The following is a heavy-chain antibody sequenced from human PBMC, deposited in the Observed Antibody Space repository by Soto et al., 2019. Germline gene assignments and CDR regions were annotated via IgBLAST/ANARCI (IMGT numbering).Heavy chain of an antibody. V-gene: IGHV3-23*01. D-gene: IGHD3-3*01. J-gene: IGHJ4*02. CDR3: AKTASQYYDFCSGYYYYFDY. Sequence: EGSLRLSCAASGFTFSSYAMSWVRQAPGKGLEWVSAISGSGGSTYYADSVKGRFTISRDNSKNTLYLQMNSLRAEDTAVYYSAKTASQYYDFCSGYYYYFDYWGQGTLVTVSS. CDR1: GFTFSSYA. CDR2: ISGSGGST.